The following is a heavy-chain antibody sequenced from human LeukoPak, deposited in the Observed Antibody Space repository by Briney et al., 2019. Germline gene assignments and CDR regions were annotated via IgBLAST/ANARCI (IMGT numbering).Heavy chain of an antibody. J-gene: IGHJ3*01. V-gene: IGHV3-9*01. CDR3: AKTNDGSGFLNDAFDV. Sequence: GGSLRLSCAASGFTFEDYAIHWVRQVPGKGLDWVAGITWNSRSVDFADSVKGRFIISRDSAKKLVYLQMNSLRPQDTAIYYCAKTNDGSGFLNDAFDVWGQGTMVTVSS. CDR1: GFTFEDYA. D-gene: IGHD3-22*01. CDR2: ITWNSRSV.